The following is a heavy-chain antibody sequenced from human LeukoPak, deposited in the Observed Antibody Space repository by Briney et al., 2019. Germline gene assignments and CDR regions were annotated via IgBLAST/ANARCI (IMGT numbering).Heavy chain of an antibody. CDR3: ARARYDFWSGYHRLDAFDI. CDR1: GFTFSSYD. D-gene: IGHD3-3*01. V-gene: IGHV3-13*01. Sequence: GGSLRLSCAASGFTFSSYDMHWVRQATGKGLEWVSAIGTAGDTYYPGSVKGRFTISRENAKNSLYLQMNSLRAGDTAVYYCARARYDFWSGYHRLDAFDIWGQGTMVTVS. J-gene: IGHJ3*02. CDR2: IGTAGDT.